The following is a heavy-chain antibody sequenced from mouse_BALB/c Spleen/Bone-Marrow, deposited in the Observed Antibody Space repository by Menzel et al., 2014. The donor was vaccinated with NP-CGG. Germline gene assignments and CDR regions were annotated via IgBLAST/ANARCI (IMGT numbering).Heavy chain of an antibody. Sequence: VQLQQSGPELVKPGASVKISCKASGYTFTDYVISWVKQRTGQGLEWIGEIYPGSGSTYYSEKFKGKATLTADKSSNTAYMQLSSLTSEDSAVYFCATGTDYWGQGTTLTVSS. CDR2: IYPGSGST. CDR3: ATGTDY. V-gene: IGHV1-77*01. CDR1: GYTFTDYV. D-gene: IGHD4-1*01. J-gene: IGHJ2*01.